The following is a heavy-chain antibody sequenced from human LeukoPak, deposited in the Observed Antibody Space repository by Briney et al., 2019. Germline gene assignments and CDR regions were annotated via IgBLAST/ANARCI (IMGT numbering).Heavy chain of an antibody. Sequence: ASVKVSCKASGGTFSSYAISWVRQATGQGLEWMGWMNPNSGNTGYAQKFQGRVTMTRNTSISTAYMELSSLRSEDTAVYYCARGSPSSSWYRWDYWGQGTLVTVSS. J-gene: IGHJ4*02. V-gene: IGHV1-8*02. CDR1: GGTFSSYA. D-gene: IGHD6-13*01. CDR3: ARGSPSSSWYRWDY. CDR2: MNPNSGNT.